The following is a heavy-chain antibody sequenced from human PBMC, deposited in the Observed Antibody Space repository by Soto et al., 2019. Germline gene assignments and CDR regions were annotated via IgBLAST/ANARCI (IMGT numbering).Heavy chain of an antibody. D-gene: IGHD6-19*01. CDR1: GGSISSYY. J-gene: IGHJ4*02. CDR3: ARDMGIAVAGNYFDY. V-gene: IGHV4-59*01. Sequence: PSETLSLTCTVSGGSISSYYWSWIRQPPGKGLEWIGYIYYSGSTNYNPSLKSRVTISVDTSKNQFSLKLSSVTAADTAVYYCARDMGIAVAGNYFDYWGQGTLVTV. CDR2: IYYSGST.